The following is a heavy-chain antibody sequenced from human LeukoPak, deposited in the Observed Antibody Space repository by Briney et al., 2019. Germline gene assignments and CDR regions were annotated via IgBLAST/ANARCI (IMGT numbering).Heavy chain of an antibody. V-gene: IGHV1-18*01. D-gene: IGHD6-19*01. Sequence: GASVKVSCKASGYTFTSYGISWVRQAPGQGLEWMGWISAYNGNTNYAQKLQGRVTMTTDTSTSTAYVELRSLRSDDTAVYYCARDQGIAVAGSGYWGQGTLVTVSS. CDR2: ISAYNGNT. J-gene: IGHJ4*02. CDR1: GYTFTSYG. CDR3: ARDQGIAVAGSGY.